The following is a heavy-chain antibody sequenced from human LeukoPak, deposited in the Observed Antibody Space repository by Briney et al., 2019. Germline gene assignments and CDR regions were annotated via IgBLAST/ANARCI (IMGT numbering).Heavy chain of an antibody. CDR3: ARLGRSGYDLLFDY. V-gene: IGHV4-30-2*01. J-gene: IGHJ4*02. CDR2: IYHSGST. Sequence: SQTLSLTCAVSGGSISSGGYSWSWIRQPPGKGLEWIGYIYHSGSTYYNPSLKSRVTTSVDRSKNQFSLKLSSVTAADTAVYYCARLGRSGYDLLFDYWGQGTMVTVSS. D-gene: IGHD5-12*01. CDR1: GGSISSGGYS.